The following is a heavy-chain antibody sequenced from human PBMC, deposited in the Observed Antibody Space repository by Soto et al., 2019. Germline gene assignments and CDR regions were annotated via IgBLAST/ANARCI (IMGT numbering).Heavy chain of an antibody. V-gene: IGHV3-11*01. CDR1: GFTFSGYN. Sequence: QVQLVESGGGLVKPGGSLRLSCAASGFTFSGYNMSWIRQAPGKGLEWVSYITSSGSNTFDAESVKGRFTISRDNTMNSLYLQTNSLRAEETAGYYCARRGTVSSAHHFDNRGPGTLVTVSS. D-gene: IGHD6-6*01. CDR2: ITSSGSNT. J-gene: IGHJ4*02. CDR3: ARRGTVSSAHHFDN.